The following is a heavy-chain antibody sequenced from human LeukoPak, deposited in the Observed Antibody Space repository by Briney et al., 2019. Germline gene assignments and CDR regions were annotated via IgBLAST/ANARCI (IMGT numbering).Heavy chain of an antibody. CDR2: ISYIGRT. V-gene: IGHV4-59*11. D-gene: IGHD4-17*01. CDR3: ARDLVTVTKGFDI. Sequence: SETLSLTCAVSDDFFSSHYWTWIRQPPGKGLEWIGYISYIGRTNYNPSLKSRVTISIDTSKNQFSLKLTSVTAADTAVYYCARDLVTVTKGFDIWGQGTMVSVSS. CDR1: DDFFSSHY. J-gene: IGHJ3*02.